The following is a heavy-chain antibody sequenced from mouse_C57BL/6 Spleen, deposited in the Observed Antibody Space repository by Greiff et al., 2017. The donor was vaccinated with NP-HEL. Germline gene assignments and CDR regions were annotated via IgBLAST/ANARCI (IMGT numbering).Heavy chain of an antibody. CDR2: ISYDGSN. CDR1: GYSITSGYY. V-gene: IGHV3-6*01. Sequence: ESGPGLVKPSQSLSLTCSVTGYSITSGYYWNWIRQFPGNILEWMGYISYDGSNNYNPSLKNRISITRDTSKNQFFLKLNSVTTEDTATYNCAREDYDDFGYWGQGTTLTVSS. CDR3: AREDYDDFGY. D-gene: IGHD2-4*01. J-gene: IGHJ2*01.